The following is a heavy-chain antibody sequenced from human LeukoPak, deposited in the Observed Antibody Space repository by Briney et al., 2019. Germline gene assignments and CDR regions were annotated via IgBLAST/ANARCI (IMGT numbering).Heavy chain of an antibody. J-gene: IGHJ4*02. Sequence: HGESLKISCKSSGYSFTTYWIGWVRQMPGKGLEWMGIIYPGDSDTRYSPSFQGQVTISADKSISTAYLQWSSLKASDTAMYYCARREYDFWSGLPTMTDYWGQGTLVTVSS. V-gene: IGHV5-51*01. CDR2: IYPGDSDT. D-gene: IGHD3-3*01. CDR1: GYSFTTYW. CDR3: ARREYDFWSGLPTMTDY.